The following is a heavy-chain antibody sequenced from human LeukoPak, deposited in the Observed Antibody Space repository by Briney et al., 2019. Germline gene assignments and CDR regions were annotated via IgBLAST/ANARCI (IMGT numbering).Heavy chain of an antibody. J-gene: IGHJ6*02. Sequence: GGSLRLSCAASGFTFSNAWMSWVRQTPGKGLEWVGRIKSKTDGGTTDYAAPVKGRFTISRDDSKNTLYLQMNSLKTEVTAVYYCTIPSYYYGMDVWGQGTTVTVSS. V-gene: IGHV3-15*01. CDR2: IKSKTDGGTT. CDR1: GFTFSNAW. CDR3: TIPSYYYGMDV.